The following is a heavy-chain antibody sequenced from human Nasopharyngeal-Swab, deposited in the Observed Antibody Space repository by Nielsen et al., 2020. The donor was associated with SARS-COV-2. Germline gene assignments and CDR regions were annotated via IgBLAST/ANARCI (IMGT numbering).Heavy chain of an antibody. Sequence: GESLKISCAASGFTFSSYGMHWVRQAPGRGLEYVSAISSNGGSTYYADSVKGRFTISRDNSKNTLYLQMSSLRAEDTAVYYCVKAGLGFRIAAAETGIAVAGTVGGYGMDVWGQGTTVTVSS. CDR2: ISSNGGST. CDR3: VKAGLGFRIAAAETGIAVAGTVGGYGMDV. D-gene: IGHD6-19*01. CDR1: GFTFSSYG. V-gene: IGHV3-64D*06. J-gene: IGHJ6*02.